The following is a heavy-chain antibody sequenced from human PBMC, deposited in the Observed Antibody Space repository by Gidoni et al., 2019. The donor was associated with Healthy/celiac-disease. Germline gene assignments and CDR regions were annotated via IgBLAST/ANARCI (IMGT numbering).Heavy chain of an antibody. J-gene: IGHJ2*01. CDR1: GGSFSGYY. Sequence: QVQLQQWGAGLLKPSETLSLTCAVYGGSFSGYYWSWIRQPPGKGLEWIGEINHSGSTNYNPSLKSRVTISVDTSKNQFSLKLSSVTAADTAVYYCARGAVLRFLEWLSPRYWYFDLWGRGTLVTVSS. V-gene: IGHV4-34*01. CDR3: ARGAVLRFLEWLSPRYWYFDL. D-gene: IGHD3-3*01. CDR2: INHSGST.